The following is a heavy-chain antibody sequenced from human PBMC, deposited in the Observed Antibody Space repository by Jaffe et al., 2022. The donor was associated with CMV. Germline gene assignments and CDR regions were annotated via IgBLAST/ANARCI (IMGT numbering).Heavy chain of an antibody. CDR2: IYPGDSDT. CDR1: GYRFTDYW. V-gene: IGHV5-51*01. Sequence: EVQLVQSGAEVRKPGESLKISCKVSGYRFTDYWIGWVRQMPGKGLDWMGIIYPGDSDTRYSPSFQGQVTISADKSISTVYLRWSSLQASDTAIYYCARRSKNYYYMDVWGKGTTVTVPS. CDR3: ARRSKNYYYMDV. D-gene: IGHD3-10*01. J-gene: IGHJ6*03.